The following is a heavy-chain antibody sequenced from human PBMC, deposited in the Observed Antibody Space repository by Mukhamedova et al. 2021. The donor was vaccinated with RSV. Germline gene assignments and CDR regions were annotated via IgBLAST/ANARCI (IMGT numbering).Heavy chain of an antibody. Sequence: ADSVKGRFTISRDNSKNTLYLQMISLRAEDTAVYYCAKRGGTAGPPALYYIDYWGPGTLVTVSS. V-gene: IGHV3-23*01. D-gene: IGHD3-10*01. CDR3: AKRGGTAGPPALYYIDY. J-gene: IGHJ4*02.